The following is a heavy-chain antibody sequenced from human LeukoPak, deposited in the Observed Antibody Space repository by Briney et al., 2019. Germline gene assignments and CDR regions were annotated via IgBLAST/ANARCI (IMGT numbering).Heavy chain of an antibody. V-gene: IGHV3-7*01. J-gene: IGHJ4*02. CDR1: GFIFSDYS. CDR2: IKEDGSAQ. Sequence: PGGSLRLSCAASGFIFSDYSMTWVRQAPGKGLEWVANIKEDGSAQYYADSVKGRFTISRDNTKNSLYLQMNSLTAEDTAMYYCAKDGDGYHNWGQGALVTVSS. CDR3: AKDGDGYHN. D-gene: IGHD3-9*01.